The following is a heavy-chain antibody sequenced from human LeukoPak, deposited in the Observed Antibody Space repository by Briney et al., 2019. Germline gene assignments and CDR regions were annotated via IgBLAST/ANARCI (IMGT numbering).Heavy chain of an antibody. CDR2: IGPDGSLK. CDR3: ARDDAPLWFDP. V-gene: IGHV3-7*01. CDR1: GFTLSDHW. Sequence: GGSLRLSCAASGFTLSDHWMRWVRHVPGEGLEWVANIGPDGSLKFYVDSVKGRFTVSRDNAKNSLYLQMNSLRAGDTAVYYCARDDAPLWFDPWGQGTLVTVSS. J-gene: IGHJ5*02.